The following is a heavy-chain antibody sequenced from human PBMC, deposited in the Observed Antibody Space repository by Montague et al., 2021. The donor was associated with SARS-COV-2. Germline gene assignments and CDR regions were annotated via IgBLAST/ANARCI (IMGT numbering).Heavy chain of an antibody. D-gene: IGHD1-26*01. V-gene: IGHV4-59*03. J-gene: IGHJ4*02. CDR2: IYYDGST. CDR1: GGSIRSYY. CDR3: ARYGSYFGH. Sequence: SETLSLTCTVSGGSIRSYYWSWIRQTPGKGLEWIGYIYYDGSTNYNPPLKSRVTMSVDSSKNQFSLRLSSVTAADTAVYYCARYGSYFGHWGQGTLVTVSS.